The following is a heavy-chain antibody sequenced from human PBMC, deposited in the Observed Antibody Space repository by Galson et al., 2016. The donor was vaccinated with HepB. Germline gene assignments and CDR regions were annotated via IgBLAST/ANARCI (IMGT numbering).Heavy chain of an antibody. CDR3: ARGLRAGYYWSFDV. Sequence: SLRLSCAASGFTFSSYWMNWVRQAPGKGLVWVSRINNDGSNTTYADSVKGRFTISRDNAKNTLDLQMNSLRAGDTAVYHCARGLRAGYYWSFDVWGQGTTVTVSS. D-gene: IGHD1-26*01. V-gene: IGHV3-74*03. CDR1: GFTFSSYW. J-gene: IGHJ6*02. CDR2: INNDGSNT.